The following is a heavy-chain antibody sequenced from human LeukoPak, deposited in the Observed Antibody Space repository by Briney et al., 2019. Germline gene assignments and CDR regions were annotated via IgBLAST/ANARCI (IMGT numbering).Heavy chain of an antibody. CDR2: IYYSGST. Sequence: SETLSLTCTVSGGSISSYYWSWIRQPPGKGLEWIGYIYYSGSTNYNPSLKSRVTISVDTSKNQFSLKLSSVTAADTAVYYCVRSGSYCLNSWGQGTLVTVSS. CDR1: GGSISSYY. V-gene: IGHV4-59*01. D-gene: IGHD5-12*01. CDR3: VRSGSYCLNS. J-gene: IGHJ4*02.